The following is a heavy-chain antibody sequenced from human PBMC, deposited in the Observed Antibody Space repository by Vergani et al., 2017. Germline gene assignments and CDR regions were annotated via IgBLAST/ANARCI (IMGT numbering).Heavy chain of an antibody. Sequence: EVQLLESGGGLVQPGGSVRLSCAASGFTFSTYAMHWVRQAPGKGLELVSALTGGGGSTYYADSFKGRFIISRDNSRDTLYLQMNSLRPEDTATYYCVKDAGSYANVWDSGGQGTLVTVSS. V-gene: IGHV3-23*01. D-gene: IGHD1-26*01. CDR2: LTGGGGST. CDR3: VKDAGSYANVWDS. J-gene: IGHJ4*02. CDR1: GFTFSTYA.